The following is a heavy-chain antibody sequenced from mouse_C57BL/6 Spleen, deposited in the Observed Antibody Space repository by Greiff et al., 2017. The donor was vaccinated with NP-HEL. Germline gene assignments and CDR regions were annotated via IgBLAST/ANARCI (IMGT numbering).Heavy chain of an antibody. CDR1: GFTLKNYC. CDR3: ARLMGRAMDY. CDR2: IDPEDGET. D-gene: IGHD2-3*01. Sequence: VQLQQSGAELVKPGASVKLSCKASGFTLKNYCMHWVKRRTEQGLEWIGGIDPEDGETKYAPKFQGKATLTADTSSNTAYLQLSSLTSEDTAVYYCARLMGRAMDYWGQGTSVTVSS. V-gene: IGHV14-2*01. J-gene: IGHJ4*01.